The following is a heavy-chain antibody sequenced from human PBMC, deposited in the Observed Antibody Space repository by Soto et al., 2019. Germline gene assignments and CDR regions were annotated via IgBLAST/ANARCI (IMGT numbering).Heavy chain of an antibody. V-gene: IGHV4-34*01. CDR3: ARAVRGSGYPRPNYFDY. D-gene: IGHD3-3*01. Sequence: PSETLSLTCAVYGGSFSGYYWSWIRQPPGKGLEWIGEINHSGSTNYNPSLKSRVTISVDTSKNQFSLKLSSVTAADTAVYYCARAVRGSGYPRPNYFDYWGQGTLVTAPQ. CDR1: GGSFSGYY. CDR2: INHSGST. J-gene: IGHJ4*02.